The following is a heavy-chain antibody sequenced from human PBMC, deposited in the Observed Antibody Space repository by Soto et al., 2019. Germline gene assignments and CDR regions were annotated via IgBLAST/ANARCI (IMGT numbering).Heavy chain of an antibody. CDR3: AKGDYGGNSHTFDI. D-gene: IGHD4-17*01. Sequence: QVQLVESGGGVVQPGRSLRLSCAASGFTFSGYGMHWVRQAPGKGLEWVAVISYDGSNKYYADSVKGRLTISRDNSQNTLYLQVNSLRAEETAVYYCAKGDYGGNSHTFDIWGQGTMVTVSS. J-gene: IGHJ3*02. CDR1: GFTFSGYG. V-gene: IGHV3-30*18. CDR2: ISYDGSNK.